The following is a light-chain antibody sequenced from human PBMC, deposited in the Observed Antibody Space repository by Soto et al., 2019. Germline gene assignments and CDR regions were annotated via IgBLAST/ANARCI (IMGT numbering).Light chain of an antibody. Sequence: QSVLTQPPSASGTPGQRVTISCSGSSSSIGSNTVNWYQQLPGTAPKLLIFSNDERPSGVPDRFSGSKSGTSASLAISGLQSEDEADYFCSSYTLSSALLFGGGTKLTVL. CDR2: SND. CDR3: SSYTLSSALL. V-gene: IGLV1-44*01. J-gene: IGLJ2*01. CDR1: SSSIGSNT.